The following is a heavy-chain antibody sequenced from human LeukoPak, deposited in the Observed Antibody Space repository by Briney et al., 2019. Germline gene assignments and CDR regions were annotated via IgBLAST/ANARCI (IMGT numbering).Heavy chain of an antibody. J-gene: IGHJ5*02. D-gene: IGHD3-22*01. CDR2: INHSGST. Sequence: SETLSPTCAVYGGSFSGYYWSWIRQPPGKGLEWIGEINHSGSTNYNPSLKSRVTISVDTSKNQFSLKLSSVTAADTAVYYCARGGTYSSGWYNWFDPWGQGTLVTVSS. V-gene: IGHV4-34*01. CDR3: ARGGTYSSGWYNWFDP. CDR1: GGSFSGYY.